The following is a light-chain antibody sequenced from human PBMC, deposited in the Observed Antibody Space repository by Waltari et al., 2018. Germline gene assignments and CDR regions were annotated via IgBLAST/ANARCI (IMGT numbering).Light chain of an antibody. CDR1: QSVARA. Sequence: EIVLTQSPGTRSLSPGERATRTCRASQSVARALAWYQQKPGQPPRLLIYNTSTRATGVPDRFSGGGSGTDFSLTISRLEPEDFAVYYCQNYVRLPATFGQGTKVEIK. J-gene: IGKJ1*01. V-gene: IGKV3-20*01. CDR3: QNYVRLPAT. CDR2: NTS.